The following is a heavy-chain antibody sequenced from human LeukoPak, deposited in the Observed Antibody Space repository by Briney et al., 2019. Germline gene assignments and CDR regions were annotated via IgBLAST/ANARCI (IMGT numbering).Heavy chain of an antibody. CDR3: ARHSMRQRVSIYWYFDL. CDR2: IYDYAST. J-gene: IGHJ2*01. V-gene: IGHV4-59*08. D-gene: IGHD6-6*01. Sequence: KPSETLSLTCTVSDGSISPYYWSWIRQSPGKGLEWIGYIYDYASTSYNPSLHSRVSISMDTSKNKFSLQLTSVTAADTAIYFCARHSMRQRVSIYWYFDLWGRGILVSVSS. CDR1: DGSISPYY.